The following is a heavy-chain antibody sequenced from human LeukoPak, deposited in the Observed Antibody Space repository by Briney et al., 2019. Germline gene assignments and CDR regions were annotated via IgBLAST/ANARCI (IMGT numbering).Heavy chain of an antibody. CDR1: GGSFSGYY. CDR3: ARLRFLEWLSPLNWFDP. J-gene: IGHJ5*02. CDR2: IYYSGST. Sequence: PSETLSLTCAVYGGSFSGYYWSWIRQPPGKGLEWIGSIYYSGSTYYNPSLKSRVTISVDTSKNQFSLKLSSVTAADTAVYYCARLRFLEWLSPLNWFDPWGQGTLVTVSS. D-gene: IGHD3-3*01. V-gene: IGHV4-34*01.